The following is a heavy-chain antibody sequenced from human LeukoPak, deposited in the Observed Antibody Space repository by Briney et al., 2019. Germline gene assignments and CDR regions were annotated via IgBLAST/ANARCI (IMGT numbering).Heavy chain of an antibody. CDR3: ARDQGPYYDILTGYGIGFDP. J-gene: IGHJ5*02. CDR1: GYTFTSYG. Sequence: ASVKVSCKASGYTFTSYGISWVRQAPGQGLGWMGWISAYNGNTNYAQKLQGRVTMTTDTSTSTAYMELRSLRSDDTAVYYCARDQGPYYDILTGYGIGFDPWGQGTLVTVSS. CDR2: ISAYNGNT. V-gene: IGHV1-18*04. D-gene: IGHD3-9*01.